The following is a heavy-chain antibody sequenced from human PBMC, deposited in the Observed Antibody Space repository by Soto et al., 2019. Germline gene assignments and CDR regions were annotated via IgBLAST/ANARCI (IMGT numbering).Heavy chain of an antibody. CDR2: INPSGGST. J-gene: IGHJ5*02. V-gene: IGHV1-46*01. CDR1: GYTFTSYY. CDR3: ARDNFDEIVVVPAAMSVGGFDP. Sequence: ASVKVSCKASGYTFTSYYMHWVRQAPGQGLEWMGIINPSGGSTSYAQKFQGRVTMTRDTSTSTVYMELSSLRSEDTAVYYCARDNFDEIVVVPAAMSVGGFDPWGQGTLVTVSS. D-gene: IGHD2-2*01.